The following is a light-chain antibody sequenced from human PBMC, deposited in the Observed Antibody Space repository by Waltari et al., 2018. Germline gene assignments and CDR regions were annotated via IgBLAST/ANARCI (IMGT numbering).Light chain of an antibody. V-gene: IGKV1D-8*03. Sequence: VIWMTQSPSLLSASPGDRVTITCPMSQGISTYLAWYQQKPGRAPDLLIYGASILHSGVPSRFSGSGSGTDFTLTISSLQSEDVATYYCQHYYNFPWTFGQGTKVEIK. CDR2: GAS. CDR3: QHYYNFPWT. CDR1: QGISTY. J-gene: IGKJ1*01.